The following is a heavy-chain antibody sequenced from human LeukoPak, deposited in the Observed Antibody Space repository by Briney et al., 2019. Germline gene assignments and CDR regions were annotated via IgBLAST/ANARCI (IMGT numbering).Heavy chain of an antibody. V-gene: IGHV1-69*05. CDR1: GGTFSSYA. Sequence: ASVKVSCKASGGTFSSYAVSWVRQAPGQGLEWVGWIILIFGAANYAQKFQDRVTITTDGSTTTAYMELSSLRSDDTAVYYCARESRLEVFGNYYYYMDVWGKGTTVTVSS. CDR3: ARESRLEVFGNYYYYMDV. D-gene: IGHD1-1*01. J-gene: IGHJ6*03. CDR2: IILIFGAA.